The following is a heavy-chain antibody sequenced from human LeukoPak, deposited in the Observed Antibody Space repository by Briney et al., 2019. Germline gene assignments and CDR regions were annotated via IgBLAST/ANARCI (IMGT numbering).Heavy chain of an antibody. D-gene: IGHD2-21*02. Sequence: GRSLRLSCAASGFTFSSYAMHWVRQAPGKGLEWVAVISYDGSNKYYADSVKGRFTISRDNTKHTLYLQMNSLRAEDTAVYYCARAYCGGDCYPVDYWGQGTLVTVSS. CDR2: ISYDGSNK. CDR1: GFTFSSYA. J-gene: IGHJ4*02. V-gene: IGHV3-30-3*01. CDR3: ARAYCGGDCYPVDY.